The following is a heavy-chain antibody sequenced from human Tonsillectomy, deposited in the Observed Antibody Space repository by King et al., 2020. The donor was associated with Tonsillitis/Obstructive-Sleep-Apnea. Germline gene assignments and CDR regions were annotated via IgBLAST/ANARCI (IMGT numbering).Heavy chain of an antibody. V-gene: IGHV1-18*01. D-gene: IGHD2/OR15-2a*01. Sequence: QLVQSGAEVKKPGASVKVSCKASGYTFTNYGITWVRQAPGQGLEWLGWISGYNGNTNYAQKLQGRVTMTTDTSTSTAYMELRSLRSDDTAVYYWAREVGDSSTYYFDYWGQGTLVTVSS. CDR2: ISGYNGNT. CDR3: AREVGDSSTYYFDY. CDR1: GYTFTNYG. J-gene: IGHJ4*02.